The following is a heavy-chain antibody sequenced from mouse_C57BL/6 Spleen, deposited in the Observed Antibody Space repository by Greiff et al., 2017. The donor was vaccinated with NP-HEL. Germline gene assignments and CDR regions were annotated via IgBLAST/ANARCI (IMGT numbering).Heavy chain of an antibody. V-gene: IGHV2-5*01. CDR1: GFSLTSYG. D-gene: IGHD1-1*01. J-gene: IGHJ4*01. Sequence: VQLQQSGPGLVQPSQSLSITCTVSGFSLTSYGVHWVRQSPGKGLEWLGVLWRGGSTDYTAAFMSRLSITKDNSKSQVFFKMNSLQADDTAIYYCAKRGPFITTVVAEAYAMDYWGQGTSVTVSS. CDR2: LWRGGST. CDR3: AKRGPFITTVVAEAYAMDY.